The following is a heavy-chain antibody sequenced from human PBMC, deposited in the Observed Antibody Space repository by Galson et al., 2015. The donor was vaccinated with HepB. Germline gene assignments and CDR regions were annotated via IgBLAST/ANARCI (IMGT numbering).Heavy chain of an antibody. J-gene: IGHJ6*02. CDR3: ARVKRGEWYSFYYYGTDV. D-gene: IGHD3-10*01. CDR1: EFILSMYW. V-gene: IGHV3-7*05. Sequence: SLRLSCAASEFILSMYWMNWVRQAPGKGLEWVANIKEDGSEKNYVDSVKGRFTISRDNAKNSLYLQMNSLRAEDTAVYYCARVKRGEWYSFYYYGTDVWGRGTTVTVSS. CDR2: IKEDGSEK.